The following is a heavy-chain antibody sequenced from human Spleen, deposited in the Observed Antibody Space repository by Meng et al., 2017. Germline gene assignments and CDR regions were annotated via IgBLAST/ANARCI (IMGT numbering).Heavy chain of an antibody. CDR2: IYTSGST. CDR1: GGSISSGSYY. V-gene: IGHV4-61*02. D-gene: IGHD1-1*01. Sequence: SETLSLTCTVSGGSISSGSYYWSWIRQPAGKGLEWIGRIYTSGSTNYNPSLKSRVTISVDTSKNQFSLKLTSVTAADTAVYYCARYNWNDAWFDPWGQGTLVNGAS. J-gene: IGHJ5*01. CDR3: ARYNWNDAWFDP.